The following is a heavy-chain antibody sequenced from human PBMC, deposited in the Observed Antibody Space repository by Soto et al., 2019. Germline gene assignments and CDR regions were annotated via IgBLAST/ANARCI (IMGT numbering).Heavy chain of an antibody. CDR3: ARRRGYCSGGSCYRSFDI. Sequence: SETLSLTCAVYGGSFSGYYWSWIRQPPGKGLEWIGEINHSGSTNYNPSLKSRVTISVDTSKNQFSLKLSSVTAADTAVYYCARRRGYCSGGSCYRSFDIWGQGTMVTVSS. CDR2: INHSGST. V-gene: IGHV4-34*01. D-gene: IGHD2-15*01. J-gene: IGHJ3*02. CDR1: GGSFSGYY.